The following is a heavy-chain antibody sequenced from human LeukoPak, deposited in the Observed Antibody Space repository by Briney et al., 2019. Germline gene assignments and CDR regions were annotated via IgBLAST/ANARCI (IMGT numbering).Heavy chain of an antibody. CDR2: IKYNGSYT. D-gene: IGHD2-2*01. CDR1: GFSLSDHW. Sequence: GGSLRLSCAASGFSLSDHWMYWVRQGPGKGLVWLSRIKYNGSYTSYADSVKGRFTVSRDNAKNTLYLQMNSLRAEDTAVYYCARDSSSVPEYWGQGTPVTVSS. CDR3: ARDSSSVPEY. J-gene: IGHJ4*02. V-gene: IGHV3-74*01.